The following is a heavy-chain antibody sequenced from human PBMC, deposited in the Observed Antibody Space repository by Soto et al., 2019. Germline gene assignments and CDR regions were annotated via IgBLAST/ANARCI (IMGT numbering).Heavy chain of an antibody. CDR2: IYYSRST. V-gene: IGHV4-31*03. CDR1: GGSISSGGYY. CDR3: ARIPVDTSMIYWLDP. J-gene: IGHJ5*02. D-gene: IGHD5-18*01. Sequence: SATLSLTCPVSGGSISSGGYYWSWIPQHPGKGLEWIGYIYYSRSTYYNPSLKSRVTISVDTSKNLFSLKLTSVTAADTAVYYCARIPVDTSMIYWLDPWGQGTLVTVSS.